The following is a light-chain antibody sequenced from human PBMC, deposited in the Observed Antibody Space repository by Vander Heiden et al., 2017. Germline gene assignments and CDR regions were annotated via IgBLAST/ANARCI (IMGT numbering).Light chain of an antibody. CDR3: QQHNNWPRWT. V-gene: IGKV3-15*01. CDR2: GAS. J-gene: IGKJ1*01. CDR1: QSVSSN. Sequence: EIVMTQSPATLSVSPGERATLSCRASQSVSSNLAWYQQKPGQAPRLLIYGASTRDTGIPARFSGSGYGTEFTLTISSRQSEDFAVYYCQQHNNWPRWTFGQGTKVEIK.